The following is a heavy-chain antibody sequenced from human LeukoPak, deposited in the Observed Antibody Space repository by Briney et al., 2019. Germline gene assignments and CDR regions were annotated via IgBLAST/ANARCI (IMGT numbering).Heavy chain of an antibody. CDR3: ARGSVLTYYDFWSGFNLSMDV. CDR2: ISSSGSTI. Sequence: PGGSPRLSCAASGFTFSSYEMNWVRQAPGKGLEWVSYISSSGSTIYYADSVKGRFTISRDNAKNSLYLQMNSLRAEDTAVYYCARGSVLTYYDFWSGFNLSMDVWGKGTTVTVSS. D-gene: IGHD3-3*01. CDR1: GFTFSSYE. J-gene: IGHJ6*03. V-gene: IGHV3-48*03.